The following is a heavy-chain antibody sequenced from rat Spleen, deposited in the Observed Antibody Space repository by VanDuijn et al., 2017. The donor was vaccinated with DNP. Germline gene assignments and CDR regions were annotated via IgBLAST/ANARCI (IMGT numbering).Heavy chain of an antibody. CDR2: ISYGGSDT. Sequence: EVQLVESGGGLVQPGRSLKLSCAASGFTFSEYDMAWVRQAPRKGLEWVATISYGGSDTKYGDSVKGRFTISRDNAKSTLYLQMNSLRSEDMATYYCVRWNSGHFDYWGQGVMVTVSS. CDR1: GFTFSEYD. CDR3: VRWNSGHFDY. J-gene: IGHJ2*01. V-gene: IGHV5-22*01. D-gene: IGHD4-3*01.